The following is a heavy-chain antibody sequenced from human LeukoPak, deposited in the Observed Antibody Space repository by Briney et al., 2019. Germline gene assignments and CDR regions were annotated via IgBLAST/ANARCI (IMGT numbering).Heavy chain of an antibody. CDR2: ISGSGGST. Sequence: QPGGSLRLSCAASGFTFDDYAMHWVRQAPGKGLEWVSAISGSGGSTYYADSVKGRFTISRDSSKNTLYLQMNTLRAEDTAVYYCARVSGGNLNYFDYWGQGTLVTVSS. J-gene: IGHJ4*02. V-gene: IGHV3-23*01. D-gene: IGHD4-23*01. CDR3: ARVSGGNLNYFDY. CDR1: GFTFDDYA.